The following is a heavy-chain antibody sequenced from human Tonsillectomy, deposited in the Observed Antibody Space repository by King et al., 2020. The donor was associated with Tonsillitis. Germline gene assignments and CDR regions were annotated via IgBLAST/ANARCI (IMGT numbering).Heavy chain of an antibody. CDR3: ARAFSVTRLD. D-gene: IGHD4-17*01. J-gene: IGHJ4*02. CDR2: INHGGST. CDR1: GGSFSGYY. V-gene: IGHV4-34*01. Sequence: VQLQQWGAGLLKPSETLSLTCAVYGGSFSGYYWSWIRQPPGKGLEWIWEINHGGSTNYNPSLKSRVTISVDTSKRQFSRKLNSVTAADTAVYYCARAFSVTRLDWGRGTLVTVSS.